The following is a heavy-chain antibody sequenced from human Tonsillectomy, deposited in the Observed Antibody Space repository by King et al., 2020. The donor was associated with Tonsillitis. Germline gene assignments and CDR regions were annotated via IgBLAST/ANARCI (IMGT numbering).Heavy chain of an antibody. CDR3: VRAYGDYAWFDP. CDR2: IYYSGST. Sequence: QLQESGPGLVRPSQTLSLTCVVSGGSISSGGYSWSWIRQPPGKGLEWIGYIYYSGSTYYNPSLQSRVTISVDRSKNQFSLMLYSVTAADTAVYYCVRAYGDYAWFDPWGQGTLVTVSS. D-gene: IGHD4-17*01. V-gene: IGHV4-30-4*07. J-gene: IGHJ5*02. CDR1: GGSISSGGYS.